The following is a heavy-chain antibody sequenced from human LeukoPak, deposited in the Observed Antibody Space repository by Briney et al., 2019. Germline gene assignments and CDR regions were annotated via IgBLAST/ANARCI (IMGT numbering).Heavy chain of an antibody. J-gene: IGHJ4*02. Sequence: GATVKVSCKASGYTFTSYGISWVRQAPGQGLEWMGWISAYNGNTNYAQKVQGRVNMTTDTSTSTAYMELRSLRSDDTAVYYCASLLGTYSRNYWGQGTLVTVSS. CDR3: ASLLGTYSRNY. D-gene: IGHD1-26*01. CDR1: GYTFTSYG. V-gene: IGHV1-18*01. CDR2: ISAYNGNT.